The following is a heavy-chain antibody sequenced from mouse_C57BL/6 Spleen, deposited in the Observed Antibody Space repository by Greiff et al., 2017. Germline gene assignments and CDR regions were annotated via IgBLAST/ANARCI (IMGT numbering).Heavy chain of an antibody. CDR3: ASYDGYYAAWFAY. J-gene: IGHJ3*01. Sequence: QVQLQQPGAELVKPGASVKVSCKASGYTFTSYWMHWVKQRPGQGLEWIGRIHPSDSDTNYNQKFKGKATLTVDKSSSTAYMQLSSLTFEDSAVYYCASYDGYYAAWFAYWGQGTLVTVSA. V-gene: IGHV1-74*01. CDR2: IHPSDSDT. D-gene: IGHD2-3*01. CDR1: GYTFTSYW.